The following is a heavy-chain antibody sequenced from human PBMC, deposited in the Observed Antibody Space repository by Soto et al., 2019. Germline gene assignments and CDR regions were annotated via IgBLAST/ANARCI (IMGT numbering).Heavy chain of an antibody. D-gene: IGHD3-3*01. J-gene: IGHJ6*02. Sequence: QVQLVESGGGVVQPGRSLRLSCAASGFTFSSYGMHWVRQAPGKGLEWVAVISYDGSNKYYADSVKGRFTISRDNSKNTLYLQMNSLRAEDTAVYYCAKDNDFWSGYRYYYYGMDVWGQGTTVTVSS. CDR2: ISYDGSNK. CDR1: GFTFSSYG. V-gene: IGHV3-30*18. CDR3: AKDNDFWSGYRYYYYGMDV.